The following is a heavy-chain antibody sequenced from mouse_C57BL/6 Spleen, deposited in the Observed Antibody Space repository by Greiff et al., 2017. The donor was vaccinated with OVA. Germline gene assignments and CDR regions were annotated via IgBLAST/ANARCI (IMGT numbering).Heavy chain of an antibody. CDR2: IHPNSGST. CDR3: AMSYGNYNAMDY. D-gene: IGHD2-1*01. V-gene: IGHV1-64*01. CDR1: GYTFTSYW. J-gene: IGHJ4*01. Sequence: QVQLQQPGAELVKPGASVKLSCKASGYTFTSYWMHWVKQRPGQGLEWIGMIHPNSGSTNYNEKFKSKATLTVDKSSSTAYMQLSSLTSEDSAVYYCAMSYGNYNAMDYWGQGTSVTVSS.